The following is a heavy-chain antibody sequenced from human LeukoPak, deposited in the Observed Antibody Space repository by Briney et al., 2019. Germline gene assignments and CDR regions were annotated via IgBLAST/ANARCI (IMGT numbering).Heavy chain of an antibody. CDR2: ISSSSSTI. J-gene: IGHJ4*02. D-gene: IGHD2-2*01. CDR1: GFTFSSYS. Sequence: GGSLRLSCAASGFTFSSYSMNWVRQAPGKGLEWVPYISSSSSTIYYADSVKGRFTISRDNAKNSLYLQMNSLRAEDTAVYYCASMNLGYCSSTSCTNWDYWGQGTLVTVSS. CDR3: ASMNLGYCSSTSCTNWDY. V-gene: IGHV3-48*04.